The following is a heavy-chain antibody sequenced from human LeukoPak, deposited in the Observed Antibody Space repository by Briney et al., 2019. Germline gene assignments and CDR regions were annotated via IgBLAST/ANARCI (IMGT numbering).Heavy chain of an antibody. V-gene: IGHV3-23*01. D-gene: IGHD5-12*01. J-gene: IGHJ4*02. CDR1: GFTFSSYA. CDR2: ISGSGGST. Sequence: GGSLRLSCAASGFTFSSYAMSWVRQAPGKGLEWVSAISGSGGSTYYADSVKGRFTISRDNSKNTLYLQMNSLRAEDTAVYYCAKEPLYSGYSLTYDSIGTDYWGQGTLDTVSS. CDR3: AKEPLYSGYSLTYDSIGTDY.